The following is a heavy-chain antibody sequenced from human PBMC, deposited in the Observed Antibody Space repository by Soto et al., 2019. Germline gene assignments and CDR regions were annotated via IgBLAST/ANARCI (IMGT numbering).Heavy chain of an antibody. CDR3: ASLLRLRFSYYMDV. CDR2: IWYDGSNK. Sequence: QVQLVESGGGVVQPGRSLRLSCAASGFTFSSCGMHWVRQAPGKGLEWVAVIWYDGSNKYYADSVKGRFTISRDNSKNTLYLQMNSLRAEDTAVYYCASLLRLRFSYYMDVWGKGTTVTVSS. V-gene: IGHV3-33*01. CDR1: GFTFSSCG. D-gene: IGHD5-12*01. J-gene: IGHJ6*03.